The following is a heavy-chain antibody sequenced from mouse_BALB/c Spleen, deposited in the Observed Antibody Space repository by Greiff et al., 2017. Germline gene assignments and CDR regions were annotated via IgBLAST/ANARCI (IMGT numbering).Heavy chain of an antibody. CDR2: IYPYNGGT. J-gene: IGHJ3*01. D-gene: IGHD2-14*01. CDR1: GYTFTDYN. V-gene: IGHV1S29*02. Sequence: VQLKQSGPELVKPGASVKISCKASGYTFTDYNMHWVKQSHGKSLEWIGYIYPYNGGTGYNQKFKGKATLTADKSSSTAYMQLSSLASEDSAVYYCARDYRYDGFAYWGQGTLVTVSA. CDR3: ARDYRYDGFAY.